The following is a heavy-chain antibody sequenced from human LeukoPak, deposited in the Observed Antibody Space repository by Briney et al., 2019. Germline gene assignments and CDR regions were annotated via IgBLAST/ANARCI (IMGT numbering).Heavy chain of an antibody. CDR3: ARDGNYYGSGSCGY. J-gene: IGHJ4*02. CDR1: GFAFSSYV. D-gene: IGHD3-10*01. V-gene: IGHV3-33*01. Sequence: GGSLRLSCAASGFAFSSYVMNWVRQAPGKGLEWVAVIWYDGSNKYYADSVKGRFTISRDNSKNTLYLQMNSLRAEDTAVYYCARDGNYYGSGSCGYWGQGTLVTVSS. CDR2: IWYDGSNK.